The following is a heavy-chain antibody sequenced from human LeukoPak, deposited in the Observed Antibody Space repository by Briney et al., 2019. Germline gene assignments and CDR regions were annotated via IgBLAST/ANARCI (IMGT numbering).Heavy chain of an antibody. D-gene: IGHD6-19*01. J-gene: IGHJ4*02. CDR1: GGSISSYY. Sequence: SETLSLTCTVSGGSISSYYWTWIRQPPGKGLEWIGYIYYSGSTNYNPSLKSRVTISVDTSKNQFSLKLSSVTAADTAVYYCARHGSGWYRGVFDYWGQGTLVTVPS. CDR3: ARHGSGWYRGVFDY. CDR2: IYYSGST. V-gene: IGHV4-59*08.